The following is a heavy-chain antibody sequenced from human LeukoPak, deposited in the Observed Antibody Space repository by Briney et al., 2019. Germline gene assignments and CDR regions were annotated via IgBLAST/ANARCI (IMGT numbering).Heavy chain of an antibody. V-gene: IGHV3-23*01. CDR1: GFTLSSYV. D-gene: IGHD2-2*01. CDR2: ISGGGGST. CDR3: ARGDCSSSSCSGFYGMDV. Sequence: PGGSLRLSCEASGFTLSSYVMGWVREAPGKGLEWVSLISGGGGSTYYADSVKGRFTVSRDNSKNTLYMELNSLRAEDTAVYYCARGDCSSSSCSGFYGMDVWGQGITVTVSS. J-gene: IGHJ6*02.